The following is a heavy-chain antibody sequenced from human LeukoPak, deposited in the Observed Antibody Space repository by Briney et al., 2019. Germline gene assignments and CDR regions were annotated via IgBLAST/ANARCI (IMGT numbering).Heavy chain of an antibody. Sequence: PGGSLSHSRRVAGFTYSRYWLSWVGQAPGRGPEWVANIKQDGSEIYYVDSVKGRFTISRDNAKNSLYLQMNSLRAEDTAVYYYARDNTVGDTIFDYWGQGTLVTVSS. CDR3: ARDNTVGDTIFDY. CDR1: GFTYSRYW. V-gene: IGHV3-7*05. CDR2: IKQDGSEI. J-gene: IGHJ4*02. D-gene: IGHD1-26*01.